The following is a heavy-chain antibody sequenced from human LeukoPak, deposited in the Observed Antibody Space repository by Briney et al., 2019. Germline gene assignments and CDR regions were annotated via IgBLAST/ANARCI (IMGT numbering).Heavy chain of an antibody. J-gene: IGHJ3*01. CDR1: GGFISGYY. Sequence: PPEALSLTCTVSGGFISGYYWSWIRQSPGRGLEWLGYIYDSGSTKYNPSLKSRVTISVDASKNQISLKLTSMTAADTAVYYCARDGSGFDVWGQGTKVTVSS. D-gene: IGHD2-2*03. CDR3: ARDGSGFDV. V-gene: IGHV4-59*01. CDR2: IYDSGST.